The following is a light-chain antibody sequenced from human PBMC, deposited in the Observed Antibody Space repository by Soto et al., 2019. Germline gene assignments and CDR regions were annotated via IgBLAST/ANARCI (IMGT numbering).Light chain of an antibody. Sequence: DIVMTQSPDSLVVPLGERATIHCKATQSLLFSSKNLNYLSWYQQRPGQPPRLLIYWASTRDSGVPDRFSGSGSGTDFTLTISSLQAEDVAVYYCQQYYSTPLTFCGGTRLEIK. CDR2: WAS. V-gene: IGKV4-1*01. CDR3: QQYYSTPLT. J-gene: IGKJ4*01. CDR1: QSLLFSSKNLNY.